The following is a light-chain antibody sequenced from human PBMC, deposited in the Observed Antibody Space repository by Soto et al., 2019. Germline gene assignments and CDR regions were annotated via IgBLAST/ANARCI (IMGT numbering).Light chain of an antibody. Sequence: QSALTQPASVSGSPGQSLTISCTGTSSDVGGYNYVSWYQQHPGKAPKLMIDEVSNRPSGVSNRFSGSKSGDTASLTISGLQAGDGADYYCSSYRSSGTLLVFGTGTKVPVL. CDR2: EVS. CDR1: SSDVGGYNY. V-gene: IGLV2-14*01. CDR3: SSYRSSGTLLV. J-gene: IGLJ1*01.